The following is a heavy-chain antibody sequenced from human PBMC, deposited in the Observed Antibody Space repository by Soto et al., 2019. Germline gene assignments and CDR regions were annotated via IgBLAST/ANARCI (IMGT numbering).Heavy chain of an antibody. V-gene: IGHV1-58*01. CDR2: IVVGRGNT. CDR1: GITFSNSA. CDR3: AAEVYSDGGCCHFDY. Sequence: SVKVSCTASGITFSNSAVQWVRQARGQRLEWIGWIVVGRGNTNYAQEYQGRITITRDISTNTAYMELTSLRSEDTAVYYCAAEVYSDGGCCHFDYWGQGTVVTVSS. D-gene: IGHD2-15*01. J-gene: IGHJ4*02.